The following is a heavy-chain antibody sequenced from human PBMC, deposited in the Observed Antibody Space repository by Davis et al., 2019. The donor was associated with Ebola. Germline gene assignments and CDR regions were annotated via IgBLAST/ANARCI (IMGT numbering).Heavy chain of an antibody. CDR3: ARLTKM. V-gene: IGHV4-34*01. CDR1: GGSFSGYY. Sequence: SETLSLTCAVYGGSFSGYYWSWIRQPPGKGLEWIGYIYHSGSTYYNPSLKSRVTISVDTSKNQFSLKLSSVTAADTAVYYCARLTKMWGQGTLVTVSS. J-gene: IGHJ4*02. D-gene: IGHD3-9*01. CDR2: IYHSGST.